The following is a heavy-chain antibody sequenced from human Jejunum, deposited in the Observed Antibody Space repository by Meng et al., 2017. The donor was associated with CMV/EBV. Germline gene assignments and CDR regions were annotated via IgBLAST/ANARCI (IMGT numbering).Heavy chain of an antibody. V-gene: IGHV1-46*01. D-gene: IGHD4-17*01. CDR3: AIGTRVTSDY. CDR2: INPGGGST. CDR1: GFTFISYS. J-gene: IGHJ4*02. Sequence: PCQPSGFTFISYSLHCVRQAPGQGLEWMGIINPGGGSTNYAQKFQGRVTLTRDTSTGTVYMDLRSLRSEDTAVYYCAIGTRVTSDYWGQGTLVTVSS.